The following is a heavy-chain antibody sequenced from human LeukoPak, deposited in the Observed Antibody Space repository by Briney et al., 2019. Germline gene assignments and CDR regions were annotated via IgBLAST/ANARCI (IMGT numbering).Heavy chain of an antibody. V-gene: IGHV3-23*01. J-gene: IGHJ4*02. CDR2: ISGSGSQT. CDR1: RFSFSNYA. D-gene: IGHD2-21*02. Sequence: QPGGSLRLSCAASRFSFSNYALSWVPQPPGKGLEGGSAISGSGSQTYYADSVKGRFTISTDNSKNTLYLQMNSLRAADTAVYLCAKDHGDCSFDYWGQGTLVTVSS. CDR3: AKDHGDCSFDY.